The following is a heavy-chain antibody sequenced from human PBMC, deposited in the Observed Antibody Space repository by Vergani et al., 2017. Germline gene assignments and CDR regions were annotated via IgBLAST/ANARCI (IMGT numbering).Heavy chain of an antibody. CDR3: AKDPRGRYCSSTSCYTLYYYGMDV. J-gene: IGHJ6*02. CDR1: GFTFSSYA. V-gene: IGHV3-23*01. D-gene: IGHD2-2*02. CDR2: ISGSGGST. Sequence: EVQLLESGGGLVQPGGSLRLSCAASGFTFSSYAMSWVRQAPGKGLEWVSAISGSGGSTYYADSVKGRFTISRDNSKNTLYLQMNSLRAEDTAVYYCAKDPRGRYCSSTSCYTLYYYGMDVWGQGITVTVSS.